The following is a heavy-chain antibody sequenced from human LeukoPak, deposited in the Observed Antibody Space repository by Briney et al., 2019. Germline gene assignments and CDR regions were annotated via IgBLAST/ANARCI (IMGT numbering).Heavy chain of an antibody. V-gene: IGHV1-2*04. D-gene: IGHD6-13*01. Sequence: ASVKVSCKACGYTFTGYYIHWVRQAPGQGLEWMGWINPNSGGTNFAQKFQGWATMTRDTSISTAYMELSRLTSDDTAVYYCASSGSGIPAAGTADYFDYWGQGTLVTVSS. J-gene: IGHJ4*02. CDR1: GYTFTGYY. CDR2: INPNSGGT. CDR3: ASSGSGIPAAGTADYFDY.